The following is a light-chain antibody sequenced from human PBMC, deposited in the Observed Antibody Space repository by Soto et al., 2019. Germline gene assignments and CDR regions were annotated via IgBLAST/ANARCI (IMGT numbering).Light chain of an antibody. Sequence: QSALTQPPSASGSPGQSVTISCTGTSSDVGGYNYVSWYQQHPGKAPKLMIYEVSKRPSGVPDRFSGSKSGNTASLTVSGLQAEDEADYYYSSYAGSRVFGGGTKLTVL. V-gene: IGLV2-8*01. CDR2: EVS. CDR3: SSYAGSRV. CDR1: SSDVGGYNY. J-gene: IGLJ3*02.